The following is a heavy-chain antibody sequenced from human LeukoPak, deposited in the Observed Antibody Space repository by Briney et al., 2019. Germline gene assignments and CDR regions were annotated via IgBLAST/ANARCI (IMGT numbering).Heavy chain of an antibody. CDR2: ISGSGGST. Sequence: GGSLRLSCAASGFTFSSYAMSWVRQAPGKGLEWVSAISGSGGSTYYADSVKGRFTISRDNSKNTVHLQMNSLRAEDTAMYYCARRAGDYSHPYDYWGQGTLVTVSS. D-gene: IGHD3-22*01. J-gene: IGHJ4*02. V-gene: IGHV3-23*01. CDR1: GFTFSSYA. CDR3: ARRAGDYSHPYDY.